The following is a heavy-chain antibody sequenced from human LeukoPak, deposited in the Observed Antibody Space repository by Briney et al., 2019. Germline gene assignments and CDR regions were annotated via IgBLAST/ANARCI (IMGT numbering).Heavy chain of an antibody. V-gene: IGHV1-69*05. CDR1: GGIFSCYA. CDR3: ARGVPALKWLRFDY. J-gene: IGHJ4*02. CDR2: IIPIFGTA. Sequence: SVKVSCKASGGIFSCYAISRVRQAPGQGLEWMGGIIPIFGTANYAQKFQGRVTITTDESTSTAYMELSSLRSEDTAVYYCARGVPALKWLRFDYWGQGTLVTVSS. D-gene: IGHD5-12*01.